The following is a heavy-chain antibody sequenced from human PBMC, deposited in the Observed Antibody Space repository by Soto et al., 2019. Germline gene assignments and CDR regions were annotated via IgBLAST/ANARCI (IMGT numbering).Heavy chain of an antibody. V-gene: IGHV3-15*01. CDR1: GFTFSNAW. J-gene: IGHJ4*02. CDR3: IRGDRCDY. D-gene: IGHD3-16*01. Sequence: GGSLRLSCAASGFTFSNAWMSWVRQAPGKGLEWVDRIKSKTDGGTTDYAAPVKGRFTISRDDSKNTLYLQMNSLKTEDTAVYYCIRGDRCDYWGQGTLVTVSS. CDR2: IKSKTDGGTT.